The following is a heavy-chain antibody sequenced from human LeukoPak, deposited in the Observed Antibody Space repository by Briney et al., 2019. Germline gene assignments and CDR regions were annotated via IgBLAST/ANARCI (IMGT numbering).Heavy chain of an antibody. V-gene: IGHV4-31*03. CDR1: GGSISSGGYY. CDR3: ARDRGRYCSSTSCLGRFDP. CDR2: IYYSGST. J-gene: IGHJ5*02. D-gene: IGHD2-2*01. Sequence: PSETLSLTCTVSGGSISSGGYYWSWIRQHPGKGLEWIGYIYYSGSTYYNPSLKSRVTISVDTSKNQFSLKLCSVTAADTVVYYCARDRGRYCSSTSCLGRFDPWGQGTLVTVSS.